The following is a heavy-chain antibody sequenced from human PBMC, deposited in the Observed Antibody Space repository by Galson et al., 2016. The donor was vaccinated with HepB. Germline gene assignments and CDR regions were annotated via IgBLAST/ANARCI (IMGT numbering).Heavy chain of an antibody. V-gene: IGHV5-51*01. Sequence: QSGAEVKKPGESLKIFCKGSEYRFSTYWIAWVRQKPGKGLEWMGVIYPGDSDTRYSPSFQGRVTISVDKSMNTAFWQWSSLQASDTAIYYCARTFSNTWSTTPGYWGQGTLVTVSS. J-gene: IGHJ4*02. CDR3: ARTFSNTWSTTPGY. D-gene: IGHD6-13*01. CDR2: IYPGDSDT. CDR1: EYRFSTYW.